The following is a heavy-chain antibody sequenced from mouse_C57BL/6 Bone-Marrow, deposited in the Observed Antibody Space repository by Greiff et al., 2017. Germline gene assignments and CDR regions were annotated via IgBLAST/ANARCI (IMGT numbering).Heavy chain of an antibody. D-gene: IGHD2-1*01. V-gene: IGHV14-4*01. J-gene: IGHJ2*01. CDR2: IDPENGDT. CDR1: GFNIKDDY. Sequence: EVQLQESGAELVRPGASVKLSCTASGFNIKDDYMHWVKQRPEQGLEWIGWIDPENGDTEYASKFQGKATITADPSSHTAYLQRSSLTSEDTAVYYCTRSIRNLYYFDYWGQGTTLTVSS. CDR3: TRSIRNLYYFDY.